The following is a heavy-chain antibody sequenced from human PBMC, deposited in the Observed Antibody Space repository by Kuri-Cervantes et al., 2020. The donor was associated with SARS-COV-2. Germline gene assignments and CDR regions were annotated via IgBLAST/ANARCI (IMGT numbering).Heavy chain of an antibody. CDR2: ISFDGSNK. CDR3: ARRHWDRAFGDALDF. V-gene: IGHV3-30*04. Sequence: GESLKISCAASGFTFSSYEMNWVRQAPGKGLEWVATISFDGSNKHYADSVKGRFTISRDNSKNTLYLQMNSLRVEDSAVFYCARRHWDRAFGDALDFWGPGTTVTVSS. CDR1: GFTFSSYE. D-gene: IGHD3-16*01. J-gene: IGHJ3*01.